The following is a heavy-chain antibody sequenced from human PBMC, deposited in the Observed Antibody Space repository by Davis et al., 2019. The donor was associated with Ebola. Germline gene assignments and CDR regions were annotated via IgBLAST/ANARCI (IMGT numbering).Heavy chain of an antibody. D-gene: IGHD3-22*01. CDR2: INPSGGST. CDR1: GYTFTSYY. J-gene: IGHJ4*02. V-gene: IGHV1-46*01. CDR3: ARDPRHYYDSSGQYDY. Sequence: ASVKVSCKASGYTFTSYYMHWVRQAPGQGLEWMGIINPSGGSTSYAQKFQGRVTMTRDTSTSTVYMELSSLRSEDTAVYYCARDPRHYYDSSGQYDYWGQGTLVTVSS.